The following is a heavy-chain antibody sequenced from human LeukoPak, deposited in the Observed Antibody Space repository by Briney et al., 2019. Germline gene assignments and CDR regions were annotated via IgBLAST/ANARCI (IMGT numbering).Heavy chain of an antibody. J-gene: IGHJ4*02. CDR2: IKQDGSEK. V-gene: IGHV3-7*01. CDR1: GFTFSSYW. D-gene: IGHD6-19*01. CDR3: ARDCSSGWYPNYYFDY. Sequence: HPGGSLRLSCAASGFTFSSYWMSWVRQAPGKGLEWVANIKQDGSEKYYVDSVKGRFTISRDNAKNSLYLQMNSLRAEDTAVYYCARDCSSGWYPNYYFDYWGQGTLVTVSS.